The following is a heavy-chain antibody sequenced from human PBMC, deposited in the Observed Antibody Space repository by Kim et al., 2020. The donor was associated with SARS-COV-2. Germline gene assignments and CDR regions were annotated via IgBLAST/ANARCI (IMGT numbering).Heavy chain of an antibody. Sequence: PSFQGQVTISADKSISTAYLQWSSLKASDTAMYYCARINGYSYEQDAFDIWGQGTMVTVSS. V-gene: IGHV5-51*01. D-gene: IGHD5-18*01. J-gene: IGHJ3*02. CDR3: ARINGYSYEQDAFDI.